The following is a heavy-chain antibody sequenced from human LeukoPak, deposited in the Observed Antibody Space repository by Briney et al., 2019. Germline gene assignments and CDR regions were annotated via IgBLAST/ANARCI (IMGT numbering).Heavy chain of an antibody. Sequence: ASVKVSCKASGFTFTSSAVQWVRQARGQRLEWIGWIVVGSGNTNYAQKLQGRVTITADESTSTAYMELSSLRSEDTAVYYCALLATTVVTRFDYWGQGTLVTVSS. J-gene: IGHJ4*02. CDR2: IVVGSGNT. CDR1: GFTFTSSA. CDR3: ALLATTVVTRFDY. V-gene: IGHV1-58*01. D-gene: IGHD4-23*01.